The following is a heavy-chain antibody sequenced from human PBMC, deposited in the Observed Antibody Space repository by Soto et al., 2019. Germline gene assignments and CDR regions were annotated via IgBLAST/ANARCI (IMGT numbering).Heavy chain of an antibody. CDR3: ARDRYWIYGMDV. J-gene: IGHJ6*02. CDR2: ISSSGSTK. V-gene: IGHV3-11*01. D-gene: IGHD5-12*01. CDR1: GFTFSDYY. Sequence: QVQLVESGGGLVKPGGSLRLSCAASGFTFSDYYMTWIRQAPGKGLEWVSYISSSGSTKYYADSMEGRITISRDNAKNSLYLQMNSLRAEDTAVYYCARDRYWIYGMDVWGQGTTVTVSS.